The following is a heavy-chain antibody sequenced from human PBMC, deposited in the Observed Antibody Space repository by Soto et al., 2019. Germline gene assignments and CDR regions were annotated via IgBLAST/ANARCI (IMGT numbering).Heavy chain of an antibody. D-gene: IGHD7-27*01. Sequence: SGPTLVNPTETLTLACTVSGFSLTDPRVGVSWIRQPPGKALEWLAHIFSHDKKSYNTSLQSRLTISKDTSKSQVVLIMTKMEPGDTANYYCKRLGAGDTNRGYYYYYGMDVWGQGTTLTVSS. CDR1: GFSLTDPRVG. V-gene: IGHV2-26*01. CDR2: IFSHDKK. J-gene: IGHJ6*02. CDR3: KRLGAGDTNRGYYYYYGMDV.